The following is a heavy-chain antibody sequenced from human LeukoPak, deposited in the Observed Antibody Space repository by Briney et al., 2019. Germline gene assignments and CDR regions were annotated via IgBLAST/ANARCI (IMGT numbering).Heavy chain of an antibody. Sequence: SETLSLTCAVYGGSFSGYYWSWIRQPPGKGLEWIGEINHSGSTNYNPSLKSRVTISVDTSKNQFSLNLTSVTAADTAVYYCARAHYGGNGDYWGQGTLVTVSS. V-gene: IGHV4-34*01. D-gene: IGHD4-23*01. CDR1: GGSFSGYY. J-gene: IGHJ4*02. CDR2: INHSGST. CDR3: ARAHYGGNGDY.